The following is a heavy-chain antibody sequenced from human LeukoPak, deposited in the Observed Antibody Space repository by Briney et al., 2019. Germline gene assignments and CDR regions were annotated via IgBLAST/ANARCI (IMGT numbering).Heavy chain of an antibody. D-gene: IGHD3-22*01. J-gene: IGHJ2*01. CDR3: ARRDSPFDL. V-gene: IGHV4-61*08. Sequence: SETLSLTCTVSGGSITSGGYFWGWIRQPPGKGLEWIGYIYYSGSTNYNPSLKSRVTISVDTSKKQFSLKVRSVTAADTAVYYCARRDSPFDLWGRGTLVTVS. CDR1: GGSITSGGYF. CDR2: IYYSGST.